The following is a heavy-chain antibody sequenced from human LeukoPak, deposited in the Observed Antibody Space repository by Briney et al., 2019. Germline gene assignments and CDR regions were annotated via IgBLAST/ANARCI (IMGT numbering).Heavy chain of an antibody. CDR1: GFALKSYS. J-gene: IGHJ5*01. V-gene: IGHV3-21*01. CDR3: ARVAVSGPTGWFDS. D-gene: IGHD2-8*02. Sequence: PGGSLRLSCAGSGFALKSYSLTWVRQAPGKGLEWVSSISSTSAYIHYADSVKGRFTISRDNVDNVVYLEMNSLGAEDTATYYCARVAVSGPTGWFDSWGQGTLVIVPS. CDR2: ISSTSAYI.